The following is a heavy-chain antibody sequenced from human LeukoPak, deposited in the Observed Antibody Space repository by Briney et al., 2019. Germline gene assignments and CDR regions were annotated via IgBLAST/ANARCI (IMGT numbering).Heavy chain of an antibody. Sequence: GGSLRLSCATSGFTFSTYWMNWVRQAAGKGLEWVAIVNTDGSEKHYVDSVRGRFTVSRDNAKKSLYLQMSSLRDEDTAVYYCARSDSGPENWGQGTLVTFS. CDR3: ARSDSGPEN. CDR2: VNTDGSEK. D-gene: IGHD6-25*01. CDR1: GFTFSTYW. J-gene: IGHJ4*02. V-gene: IGHV3-7*01.